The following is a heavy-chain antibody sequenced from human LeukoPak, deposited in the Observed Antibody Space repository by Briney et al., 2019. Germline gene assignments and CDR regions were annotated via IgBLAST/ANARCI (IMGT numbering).Heavy chain of an antibody. CDR1: GFTFSSYA. V-gene: IGHV3-23*01. CDR3: AGYCSGGSCDAAFDI. CDR2: ISGSGGST. J-gene: IGHJ3*02. Sequence: GGSLRLSCAASGFTFSSYAMSWVRQAPGKGLEWVSAISGSGGSTYYADSVKGRFTISRDNPKNTLYLQMNSLRAEDTAVYYCAGYCSGGSCDAAFDIWGQGTMVTVSS. D-gene: IGHD2-15*01.